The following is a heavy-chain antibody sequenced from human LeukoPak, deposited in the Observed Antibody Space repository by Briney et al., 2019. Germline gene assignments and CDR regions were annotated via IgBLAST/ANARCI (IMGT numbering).Heavy chain of an antibody. Sequence: PGGSLRLSCTASGFTFGDYAMSWVRQAPGKGLEWVGFIRSKAYGGTTEHAASVKGRFTISRDDSKSIAYLQMNSLKTEDTAVYYCTRTDSNDYWGQGTLVTVSS. V-gene: IGHV3-49*04. CDR1: GFTFGDYA. J-gene: IGHJ4*02. CDR3: TRTDSNDY. CDR2: IRSKAYGGTT.